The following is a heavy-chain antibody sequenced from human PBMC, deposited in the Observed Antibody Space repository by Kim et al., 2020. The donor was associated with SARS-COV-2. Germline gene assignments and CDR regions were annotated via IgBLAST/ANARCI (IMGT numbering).Heavy chain of an antibody. CDR1: GFTFSNAW. CDR3: TTGSSNIVATKEY. V-gene: IGHV3-15*01. Sequence: GGSLRLSCAASGFTFSNAWMSWVRQAPGKGLEWVGRIKSKTDGGTTDYAAPVKGRFTISRDDSKNTLYLQMNSLKTEDTAVYYCTTGSSNIVATKEYWGQGTLVTVSS. CDR2: IKSKTDGGTT. J-gene: IGHJ4*02. D-gene: IGHD5-12*01.